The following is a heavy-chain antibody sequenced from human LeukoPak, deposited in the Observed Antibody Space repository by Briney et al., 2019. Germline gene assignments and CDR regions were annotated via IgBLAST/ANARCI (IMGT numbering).Heavy chain of an antibody. V-gene: IGHV4-59*01. CDR1: GGSFHSYY. CDR3: ARDAELATPYYYGMDV. J-gene: IGHJ6*02. D-gene: IGHD5-24*01. Sequence: SETLSLTCTVSGGSFHSYYWNWIRQPPGKGLEWIGYIYYSGSTDYNPSLKSRVTISVDTSKNQFSLKLSSVTAADTAVYYCARDAELATPYYYGMDVWGQGTTVTVSS. CDR2: IYYSGST.